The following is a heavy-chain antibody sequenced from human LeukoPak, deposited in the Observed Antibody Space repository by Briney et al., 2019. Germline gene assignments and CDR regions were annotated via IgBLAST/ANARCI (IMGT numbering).Heavy chain of an antibody. J-gene: IGHJ3*02. CDR3: ARDRICSGGSCYGVGAFDI. CDR1: GGSISSYY. V-gene: IGHV4-59*01. Sequence: SETLSLTCTVSGGSISSYYWSWIRQPPGKGLEWIGYIYYSGSTTYNPSLKSRVTISVDTSKNQFSLKLSSVTAADTAVYYCARDRICSGGSCYGVGAFDIWGQGTMVTVSS. D-gene: IGHD2-15*01. CDR2: IYYSGST.